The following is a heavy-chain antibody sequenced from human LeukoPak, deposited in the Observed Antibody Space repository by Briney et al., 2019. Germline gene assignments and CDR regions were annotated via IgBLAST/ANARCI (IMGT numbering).Heavy chain of an antibody. CDR1: GGSISSGSYY. J-gene: IGHJ4*02. Sequence: SQTLSLTCTVSGGSISSGSYYWSWIRQPAGKGLEWIGRIYTSGSTYYNPSLKSRVTISVDTSKNQFSLKLTSVTAADTAVYYCARDAVVPASLLDYWGQGTLVTVSS. D-gene: IGHD2-2*01. CDR3: ARDAVVPASLLDY. CDR2: IYTSGST. V-gene: IGHV4-61*02.